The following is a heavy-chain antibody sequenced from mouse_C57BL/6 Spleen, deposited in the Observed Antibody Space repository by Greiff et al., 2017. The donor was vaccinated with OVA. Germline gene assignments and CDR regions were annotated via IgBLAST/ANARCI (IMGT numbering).Heavy chain of an antibody. CDR1: GYTFTDYY. D-gene: IGHD1-2*01. Sequence: QVQLKESGAELVRPGASVKLSCKASGYTFTDYYINWVKQRPGQGLEWIARIYPGSGNTYYNEKFKGKATLTAEKSSSTAYMQLSSLTSEDSAVYFCARQGGYGSWFAYWGQGTLVTVSA. CDR2: IYPGSGNT. J-gene: IGHJ3*01. V-gene: IGHV1-76*01. CDR3: ARQGGYGSWFAY.